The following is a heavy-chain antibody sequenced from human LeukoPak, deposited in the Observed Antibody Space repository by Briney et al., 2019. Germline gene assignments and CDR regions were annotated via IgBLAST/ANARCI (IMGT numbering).Heavy chain of an antibody. CDR2: VSGSGGST. V-gene: IGHV3-23*01. D-gene: IGHD3-10*01. CDR3: ATPMVRGVIMDTDAAFDI. Sequence: GGSLRLSCAASGFSFSSYGMSWVRQAPGKGLEWVSTVSGSGGSTYYADSVKGRFTISRDNSKNTLYLQMNSLRAEDTALYYCATPMVRGVIMDTDAAFDIWGQGTMVTVSS. CDR1: GFSFSSYG. J-gene: IGHJ3*02.